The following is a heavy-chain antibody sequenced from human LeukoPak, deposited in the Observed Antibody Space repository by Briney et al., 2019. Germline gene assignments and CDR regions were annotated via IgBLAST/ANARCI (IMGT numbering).Heavy chain of an antibody. V-gene: IGHV1-18*01. J-gene: IGHJ4*02. Sequence: ASVKASCKASGYIFTTYAISWVRQAPGQGLEWMGWISVYNGDTNYAQNLQGRVTMTTDTSTSTAYMELRSLRSDDTAVYYCARDGLGTAVDYWGQGTLVSVSS. CDR1: GYIFTTYA. D-gene: IGHD6-13*01. CDR3: ARDGLGTAVDY. CDR2: ISVYNGDT.